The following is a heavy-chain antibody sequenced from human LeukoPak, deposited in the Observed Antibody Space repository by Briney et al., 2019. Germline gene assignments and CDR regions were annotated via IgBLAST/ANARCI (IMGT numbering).Heavy chain of an antibody. CDR2: INHSGST. D-gene: IGHD3-10*01. J-gene: IGHJ4*02. CDR1: GGSFSGYY. Sequence: SETLSLTCAVYGGSFSGYYWSWIRQPPGKGLEWIGEINHSGSTNYNPSLKSRVTISVDTSKNQFSLKLSSVTAADTAMYYCARGPRRTYYYGSGSYQFDYWGQGTLVTVSS. CDR3: ARGPRRTYYYGSGSYQFDY. V-gene: IGHV4-34*01.